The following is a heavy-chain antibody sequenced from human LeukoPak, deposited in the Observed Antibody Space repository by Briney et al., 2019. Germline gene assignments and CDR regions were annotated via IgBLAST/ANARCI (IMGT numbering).Heavy chain of an antibody. CDR3: ASHMRYCSSTSCPSYAFDI. J-gene: IGHJ3*02. D-gene: IGHD2-2*01. CDR1: GGSFSGYY. CDR2: INHSGST. Sequence: SETLSLTCAVYGGSFSGYYWSWIRQPPGKGLEWIGEINHSGSTNYNPSLKSRVTISVDTSKNQFSLKLSSVTAADTAVYYCASHMRYCSSTSCPSYAFDIWGQGTMVTVSS. V-gene: IGHV4-34*01.